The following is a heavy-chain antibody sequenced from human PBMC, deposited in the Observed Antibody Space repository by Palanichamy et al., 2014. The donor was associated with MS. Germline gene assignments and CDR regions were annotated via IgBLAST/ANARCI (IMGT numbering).Heavy chain of an antibody. CDR3: ARDRVGYCSGGSCYSDYYGMDV. J-gene: IGHJ6*02. Sequence: QVQLVESGGGLVKPGGSLRLSCAASGFTFSDYYMSWIRQAPGKGWSGFHTLVEVVVTQTYADSVKGRFTISRDNAKNSLYLQMNSLRAEDTALYYCARDRVGYCSGGSCYSDYYGMDVWGQGTTVTVSS. D-gene: IGHD2-15*01. CDR2: LVEVVVT. CDR1: GFTFSDYY. V-gene: IGHV3-11*06.